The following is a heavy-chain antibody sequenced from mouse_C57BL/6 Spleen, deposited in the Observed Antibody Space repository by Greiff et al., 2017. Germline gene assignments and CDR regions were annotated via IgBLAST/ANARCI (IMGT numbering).Heavy chain of an antibody. CDR2: ISSGGDYI. J-gene: IGHJ2*01. Sequence: DVMLVESGEGLVKPGGSLKLSCAASGFTFSSYAMSWVRQTPEKRLEWVAYISSGGDYIYYADTVKGRFTLSRDNARNTLYLQMSSLKSEDTAMYYCTSEGDYGFDYWGQGTTLTVSS. CDR1: GFTFSSYA. CDR3: TSEGDYGFDY. V-gene: IGHV5-9-1*02. D-gene: IGHD2-4*01.